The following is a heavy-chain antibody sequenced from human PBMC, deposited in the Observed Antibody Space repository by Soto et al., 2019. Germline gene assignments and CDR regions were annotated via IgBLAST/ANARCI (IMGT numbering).Heavy chain of an antibody. CDR2: VYIGGET. CDR1: GDSISSDY. Sequence: PSETLSLTCTVSGDSISSDYWSWIRQPAGKGLEWIGRVYIGGETNYNPSLKSRLTMSLDTSKRHFSLKLSSVTAADTAVYHCARGRQAVGLEFWGLRTLVTVSS. CDR3: ARGRQAVGLEF. J-gene: IGHJ4*02. V-gene: IGHV4-4*07. D-gene: IGHD1-26*01.